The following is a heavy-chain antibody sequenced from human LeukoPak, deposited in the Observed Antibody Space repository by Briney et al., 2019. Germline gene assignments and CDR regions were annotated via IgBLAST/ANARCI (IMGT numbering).Heavy chain of an antibody. CDR3: ARDVGRPTSSGYFNS. J-gene: IGHJ4*02. D-gene: IGHD1-26*01. V-gene: IGHV4-59*01. CDR1: SDSISNSY. CDR2: IYYSGST. Sequence: SETLSLTRTVSSDSISNSYWSWIRQPPGKGLEWIGYIYYSGSTKYNPSLKSRVTISIDTSKNQFSLSLKSVSAADTAVYFCARDVGRPTSSGYFNSWGQGTLVTVSS.